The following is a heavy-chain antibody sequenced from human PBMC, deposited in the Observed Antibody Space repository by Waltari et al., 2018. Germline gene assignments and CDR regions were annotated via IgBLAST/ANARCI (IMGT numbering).Heavy chain of an antibody. CDR1: GFTFNSYG. J-gene: IGHJ4*02. CDR3: AKGGSSTSTWYYY. Sequence: QVQLVESGGGVVQPRGSLRLSCAASGFTFNSYGMHWVRQAPGKGLEWVAFIRYDGSNKYYVDSVKGRFTISRDNSKNTLYLQMNSLRAEVTALYYCAKGGSSTSTWYYYWGQGTLVTVSS. V-gene: IGHV3-30*02. CDR2: IRYDGSNK. D-gene: IGHD6-13*01.